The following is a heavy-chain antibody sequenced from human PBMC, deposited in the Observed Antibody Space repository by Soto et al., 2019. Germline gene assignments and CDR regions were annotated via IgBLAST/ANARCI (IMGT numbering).Heavy chain of an antibody. V-gene: IGHV1-2*04. CDR3: ARDRSPCTNGVCYLLYYFDY. J-gene: IGHJ4*02. D-gene: IGHD2-8*01. Sequence: QVQLVQSGAEVKKPGASVKVSCKASGYTFTGYYMHWVRQAPGQGLEWMGWINPNSGGTHYAQKFQGWVTMTSDTSISAAYMELSRLRSDDTAVYYCARDRSPCTNGVCYLLYYFDYWGQGTLVTVSS. CDR2: INPNSGGT. CDR1: GYTFTGYY.